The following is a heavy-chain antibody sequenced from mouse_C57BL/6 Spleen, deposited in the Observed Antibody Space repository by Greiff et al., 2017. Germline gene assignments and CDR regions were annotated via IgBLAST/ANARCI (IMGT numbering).Heavy chain of an antibody. V-gene: IGHV1-64*01. CDR2: IHPNSGST. J-gene: IGHJ4*01. CDR1: GYTFTSYW. Sequence: QVQLQQPGAELVKPGASVKLSCKASGYTFTSYWMHWVKQRPGQGLEWIGMIHPNSGSTNYNEKFKSKATLTVDKSSSTAYIQLSSLTSEDSAVYYCAISNSYYAMDYWGQGTSVTVSS. D-gene: IGHD2-5*01. CDR3: AISNSYYAMDY.